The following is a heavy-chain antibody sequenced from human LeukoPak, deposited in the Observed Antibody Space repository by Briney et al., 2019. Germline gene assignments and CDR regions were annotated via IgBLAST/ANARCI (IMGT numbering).Heavy chain of an antibody. D-gene: IGHD3-3*01. J-gene: IGHJ6*03. CDR3: ARGSYYDFWSGVFTVNPNYYMDV. Sequence: SETLSLTCTVSGASISTGSSYWSWIRQPAGEGLEWIGRIHNSGSTNYNPSLKSRVTISVDTSKNQFSLKLSSVTAADTAVYYCARGSYYDFWSGVFTVNPNYYMDVWGKGTTVTVSS. V-gene: IGHV4-61*02. CDR1: GASISTGSSY. CDR2: IHNSGST.